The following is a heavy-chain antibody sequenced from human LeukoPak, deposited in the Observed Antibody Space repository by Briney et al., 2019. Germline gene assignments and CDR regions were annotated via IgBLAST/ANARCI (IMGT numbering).Heavy chain of an antibody. D-gene: IGHD2-15*01. CDR3: ARDQPERACSGGSCYYFDY. CDR2: TYYRSKWYN. Sequence: SQTLSLTCAISGDSVSSNSAAWNWIRQSPSRGLEWLGRTYYRSKWYNDYAVSVKSRITINPDTSKNQFSLQLNSVTPEDTAVYYCARDQPERACSGGSCYYFDYWGQGTLVTVSS. V-gene: IGHV6-1*01. J-gene: IGHJ4*02. CDR1: GDSVSSNSAA.